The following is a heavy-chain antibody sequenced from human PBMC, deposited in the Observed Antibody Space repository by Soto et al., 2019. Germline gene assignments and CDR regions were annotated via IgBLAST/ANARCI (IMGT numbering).Heavy chain of an antibody. D-gene: IGHD1-7*01. CDR3: AREGSDNWNYEDYGMDV. Sequence: GGSLRLSCAASGFTFSSYGMHWVRQAPGKGLEWVAVIWYDGSNKYYADSVKGRFTISRDNSKNTLYLQMNSLRAEDTAVYYCAREGSDNWNYEDYGMDVWGQGTTVTVSS. V-gene: IGHV3-33*01. CDR1: GFTFSSYG. J-gene: IGHJ6*02. CDR2: IWYDGSNK.